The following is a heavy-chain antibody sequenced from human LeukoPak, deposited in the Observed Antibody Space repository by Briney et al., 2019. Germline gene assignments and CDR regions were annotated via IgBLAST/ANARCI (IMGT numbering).Heavy chain of an antibody. CDR1: GFTFSSYS. J-gene: IGHJ4*02. D-gene: IGHD2-21*02. V-gene: IGHV3-21*01. CDR2: ISSSSSYI. CDR3: ARIRTYGVTPYFDY. Sequence: GGSLRLSCAASGFTFSSYSMNWVRQAPGKGLEWVSSISSSSSYIYYADSVKGRFTISRGNAKNSLYLQMNSLRAEDTAVYYCARIRTYGVTPYFDYWGQGTLVTVSS.